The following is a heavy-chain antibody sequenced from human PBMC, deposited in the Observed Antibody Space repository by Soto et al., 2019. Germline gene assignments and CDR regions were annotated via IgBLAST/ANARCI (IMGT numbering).Heavy chain of an antibody. CDR2: ISSRSSTI. CDR3: ARDLRAVAGSYFDY. CDR1: GFTFSDYY. J-gene: IGHJ4*02. V-gene: IGHV3-11*01. Sequence: GGSLRLSCAASGFTFSDYYMCWIRQAPGKGLEWVSYISSRSSTIYYADSVKGRFTISRDNAKNSLYLQMDSLRAEDTAVYFCARDLRAVAGSYFDYWGQGSLVTV. D-gene: IGHD6-19*01.